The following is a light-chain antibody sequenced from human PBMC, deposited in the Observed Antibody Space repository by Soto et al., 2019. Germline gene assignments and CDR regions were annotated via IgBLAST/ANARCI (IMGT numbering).Light chain of an antibody. CDR2: EVT. V-gene: IGLV2-14*01. Sequence: QSALTQPASVSGSPGQSITISCTGTSSDVSGYNYVSWYQQHPGKAPKLMIYEVTNRPSGVSNRFSGSKSGNTASLTISGLQAEDEADYYCISYTISNTLVFGGGTKVTVL. CDR3: ISYTISNTLV. CDR1: SSDVSGYNY. J-gene: IGLJ3*02.